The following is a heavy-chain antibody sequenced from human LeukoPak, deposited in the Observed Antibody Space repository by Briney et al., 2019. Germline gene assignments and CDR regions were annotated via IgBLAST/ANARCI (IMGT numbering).Heavy chain of an antibody. V-gene: IGHV3-30*18. Sequence: GKSLRLSCAVSGFSFSSYGMHWVRQAPGKGLEWVAVISYDGSVKYYADSVKGRFAISRDNPKNTLYLQMNSLGAEDTAVYYCAKGRGGGYSYGSYYFDQWGQGTLVTVSS. D-gene: IGHD5-18*01. CDR2: ISYDGSVK. CDR3: AKGRGGGYSYGSYYFDQ. J-gene: IGHJ4*02. CDR1: GFSFSSYG.